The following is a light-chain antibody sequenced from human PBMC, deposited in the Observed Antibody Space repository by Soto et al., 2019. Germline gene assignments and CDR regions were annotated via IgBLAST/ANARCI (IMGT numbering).Light chain of an antibody. CDR1: QSVLYSSNNKTY. CDR2: GAS. Sequence: DILMTQSPDSLAVSLGERATINCESSQSVLYSSNNKTYLAWYQQKPGQPPKLRIYGASTRESGVPDRFSGSVSGTDFTLTISSLQAEDVAFYYCQQYYSTLKWTFGQGTKVDIK. V-gene: IGKV4-1*01. CDR3: QQYYSTLKWT. J-gene: IGKJ1*01.